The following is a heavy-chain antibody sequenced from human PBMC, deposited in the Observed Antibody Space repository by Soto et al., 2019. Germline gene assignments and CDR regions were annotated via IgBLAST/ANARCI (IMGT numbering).Heavy chain of an antibody. CDR2: IYSGGST. J-gene: IGHJ4*02. CDR1: GCTVSSNY. Sequence: PGGSLRLCCAAPGCTVSSNYMSWVPQAPGKGLEWVSVIYSGGSTYYADSVKGRFTISRDNSKNTLYLQMNSLRAEDTAVYYCARDSDYYGSGSFDYWGQGTLVTVSS. CDR3: ARDSDYYGSGSFDY. V-gene: IGHV3-66*01. D-gene: IGHD3-10*01.